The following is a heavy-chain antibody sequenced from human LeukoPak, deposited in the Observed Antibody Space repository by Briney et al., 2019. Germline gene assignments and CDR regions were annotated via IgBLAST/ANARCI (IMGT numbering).Heavy chain of an antibody. D-gene: IGHD1-14*01. Sequence: SGPTLVKPTQTLTLTCTFSGFSLSTSGVGVGWIRQPPGKALEWLALIYWNDDKRYSPSLKSRLTITKDTSKNQVVLTMTNMDPVDTATYYCAHSEVRASPNRGYYYYMDVWGKGTTVTVSS. CDR2: IYWNDDK. J-gene: IGHJ6*03. V-gene: IGHV2-5*01. CDR1: GFSLSTSGVG. CDR3: AHSEVRASPNRGYYYYMDV.